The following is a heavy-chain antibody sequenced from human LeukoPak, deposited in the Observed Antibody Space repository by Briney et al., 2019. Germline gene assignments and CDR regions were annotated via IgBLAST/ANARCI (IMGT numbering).Heavy chain of an antibody. CDR2: FDPEDGET. CDR3: ANANDFWSGSHLFPTHNWFDP. J-gene: IGHJ5*02. CDR1: GYTLTELS. V-gene: IGHV1-24*01. D-gene: IGHD3-3*01. Sequence: GASVNVSCKVSGYTLTELSMHWVRQAPGKGLEWMGGFDPEDGETIYAQKFQGRVTMTEDTTTDTAYMELSRLRSDDTAVYYCANANDFWSGSHLFPTHNWFDPWGQGTLVTVSS.